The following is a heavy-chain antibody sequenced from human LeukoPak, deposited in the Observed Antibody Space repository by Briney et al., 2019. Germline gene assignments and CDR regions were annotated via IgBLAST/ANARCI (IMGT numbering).Heavy chain of an antibody. Sequence: SETLSLTCTVSGVSISSSYWSWIRQPPGKGLEWIGYIHYRGNTNYNPSLKSRVTISVDTSKNQFSLRLSSVTAADTAIYYCARDSSPDYWGQGTLVTVSS. CDR1: GVSISSSY. J-gene: IGHJ4*02. CDR2: IHYRGNT. CDR3: ARDSSPDY. V-gene: IGHV4-59*01. D-gene: IGHD6-6*01.